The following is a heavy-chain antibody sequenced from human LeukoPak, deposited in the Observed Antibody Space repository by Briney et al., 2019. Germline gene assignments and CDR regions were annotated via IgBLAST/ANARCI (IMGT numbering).Heavy chain of an antibody. J-gene: IGHJ4*02. CDR1: GGSISSYY. Sequence: PSETLSLTCTVSGGSISSYYWSWIRQPPGKGLEWIGYIYYSGSTNYNPSLKSRVTTSVDTSKNQFSLKLSSVTAADTAVYYCARHVKTYPDYWGQGTLVTVSS. V-gene: IGHV4-59*08. CDR3: ARHVKTYPDY. CDR2: IYYSGST.